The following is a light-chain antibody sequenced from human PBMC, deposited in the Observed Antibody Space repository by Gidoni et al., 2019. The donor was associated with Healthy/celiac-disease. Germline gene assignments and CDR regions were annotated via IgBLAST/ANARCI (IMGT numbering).Light chain of an antibody. CDR2: GNS. CDR3: QSYDSSLSGWV. V-gene: IGLV1-40*01. J-gene: IGLJ3*02. CDR1: SSNIGAGYD. Sequence: QSVLTQPPSVSGAPGQRVTISCPGSSSNIGAGYDVHWYQQLPGTAPKLLIYGNSNRPSGVPDRFSGSKSGTSASLAIPGRQAEDEADYYCQSYDSSLSGWVFGGGTKLTVL.